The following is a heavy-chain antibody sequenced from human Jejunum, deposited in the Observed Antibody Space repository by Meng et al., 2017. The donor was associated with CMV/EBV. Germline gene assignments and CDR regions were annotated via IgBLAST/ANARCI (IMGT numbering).Heavy chain of an antibody. D-gene: IGHD3-22*01. CDR1: FTCSVYN. V-gene: IGHV3-21*01. CDR2: ISSSSTYI. J-gene: IGHJ4*02. CDR3: AKEERDYYDSRGYYCSH. Sequence: FTCSVYNMNWVRQAPGKGLEWVSSISSSSTYIYYADSLKGRFTISRDNAKNSLYLQMNSLRAEDTAVYFCAKEERDYYDSRGYYCSHLGQGTLVTVSS.